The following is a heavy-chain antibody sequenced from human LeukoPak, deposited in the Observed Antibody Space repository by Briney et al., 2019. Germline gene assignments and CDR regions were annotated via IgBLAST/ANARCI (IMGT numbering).Heavy chain of an antibody. J-gene: IGHJ6*03. CDR1: GFTFSSYG. CDR3: AKDPPKVGATDYYYYYYYMDV. Sequence: PGGSLRLSCAASGFTFSSYGMHWVRQAPGKGLEWVAFIRYDGSNKYYADSVKGRFTISRDNSKNTLYLQMNSLRAEDTAVYYCAKDPPKVGATDYYYYYYYMDVWGKGTTVTVPS. V-gene: IGHV3-30*02. D-gene: IGHD1-26*01. CDR2: IRYDGSNK.